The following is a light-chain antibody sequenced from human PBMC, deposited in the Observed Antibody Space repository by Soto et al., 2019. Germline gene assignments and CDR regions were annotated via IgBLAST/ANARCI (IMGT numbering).Light chain of an antibody. CDR2: GAS. V-gene: IGKV3-15*01. J-gene: IGKJ5*01. CDR1: QSVSSN. CDR3: QQYNNWPPVT. Sequence: EIVMTQSPATLSVSPGERATLSCRASQSVSSNLAWYQQKPGQAPRLLIYGASTRAAGIPARFSGGGSGTEFTRTISSLQSEGFAVYYGQQYNNWPPVTCGQGTRVESK.